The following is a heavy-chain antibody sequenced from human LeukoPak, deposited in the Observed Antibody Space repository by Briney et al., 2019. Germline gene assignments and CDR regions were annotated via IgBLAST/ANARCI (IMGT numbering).Heavy chain of an antibody. CDR3: ARNTIFYMDV. D-gene: IGHD3-3*01. J-gene: IGHJ6*03. V-gene: IGHV1-46*01. CDR2: INPSGGST. CDR1: GYTFTSYY. Sequence: ASVKVSCKASGYTFTSYYMHWVRQAPGQGLEWMGIINPSGGSTSYAQKFQGRVTMTTDTSTSTAYMELRSLRSDDTAVYYCARNTIFYMDVWGKGTTVTVSS.